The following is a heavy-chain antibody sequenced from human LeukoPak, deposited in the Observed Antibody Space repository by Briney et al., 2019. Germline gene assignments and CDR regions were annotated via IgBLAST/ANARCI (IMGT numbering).Heavy chain of an antibody. CDR1: GYTFTSYG. CDR3: AGTYYDFWSGYYPFDY. D-gene: IGHD3-3*01. J-gene: IGHJ4*02. CDR2: ISAYNGNT. V-gene: IGHV1-18*01. Sequence: GASVKVSCKASGYTFTSYGISWVRQAPGQGLGWMGWISAYNGNTNYAQELQGRVTMTTDTSTSTAYMELRSLRSDDTAVYYCAGTYYDFWSGYYPFDYWGQGTLVTVSS.